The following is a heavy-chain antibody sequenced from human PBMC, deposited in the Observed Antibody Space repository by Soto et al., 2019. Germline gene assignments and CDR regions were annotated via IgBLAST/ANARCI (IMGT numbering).Heavy chain of an antibody. CDR1: GGSFSGYY. V-gene: IGHV4-34*01. J-gene: IGHJ6*02. Sequence: SETLSLTCAVYGGSFSGYYWSWIRQPPGKGLEWIGEINHSGSTNYNPSLKSRVTISVDTSKNQFSLKLSSVTAADTAVYYCARNPRYYIGYYYYGMDVWGQGTTVTAP. CDR2: INHSGST. D-gene: IGHD3-9*01. CDR3: ARNPRYYIGYYYYGMDV.